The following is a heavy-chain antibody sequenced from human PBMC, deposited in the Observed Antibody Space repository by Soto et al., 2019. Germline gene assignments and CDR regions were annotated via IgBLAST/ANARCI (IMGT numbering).Heavy chain of an antibody. V-gene: IGHV1-18*01. D-gene: IGHD3-16*01. Sequence: ASVKVSCKASGYTFTSYGLSWVRQAPGQGLEWMGWISAYNGNTNYAQKLQGRVTMTTDTSTSTAYMELRSLRSDDTAVYYCAKDLFHYGDAFDFRGQGTMVTVSS. CDR1: GYTFTSYG. J-gene: IGHJ3*01. CDR2: ISAYNGNT. CDR3: AKDLFHYGDAFDF.